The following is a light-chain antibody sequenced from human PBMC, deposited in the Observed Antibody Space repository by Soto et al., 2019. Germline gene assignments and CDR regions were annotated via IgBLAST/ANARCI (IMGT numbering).Light chain of an antibody. J-gene: IGLJ1*01. Sequence: CALTQPASGSGSPGQSITISCTGTSSDVGGYNYVSWYQQHPGKAPKLMIYDVSNRPSGVSNRFSGSKSGNTASLTISGLQAEDEADYYCSSYTRSSTSYVFGTGTKVTVL. CDR1: SSDVGGYNY. CDR3: SSYTRSSTSYV. V-gene: IGLV2-14*01. CDR2: DVS.